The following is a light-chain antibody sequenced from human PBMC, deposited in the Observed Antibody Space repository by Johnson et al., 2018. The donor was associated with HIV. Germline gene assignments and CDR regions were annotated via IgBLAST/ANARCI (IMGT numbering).Light chain of an antibody. J-gene: IGLJ1*01. V-gene: IGLV1-51*02. CDR2: ENN. Sequence: QSVLTQPPSVSAAPGQKVTISCSGSSSNIGNNYVSWYQQLPGTAPKLLIYENNKRPSGIPARFSGSKSGTSATLGIIRLQTGDEAEYYCGTWDSSLSAGKVFGTGTNVTVL. CDR3: GTWDSSLSAGKV. CDR1: SSNIGNNY.